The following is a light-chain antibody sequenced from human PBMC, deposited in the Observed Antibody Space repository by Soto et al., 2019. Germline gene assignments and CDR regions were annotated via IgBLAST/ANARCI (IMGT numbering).Light chain of an antibody. V-gene: IGLV2-14*01. J-gene: IGLJ3*02. CDR2: DVR. CDR3: SSYTRSSTLV. Sequence: QSVLTQPASVSGSPGQSITISCTGTSSDVGGYNYVSWYQQNPGKAPKLIISDVRNRPSGVSNRFSGSKSGNTASLTISGLRAEDEAYYYCSSYTRSSTLVFGGGTKLTVL. CDR1: SSDVGGYNY.